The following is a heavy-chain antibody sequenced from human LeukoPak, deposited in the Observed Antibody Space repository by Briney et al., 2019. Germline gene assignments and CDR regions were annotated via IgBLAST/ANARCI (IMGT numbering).Heavy chain of an antibody. J-gene: IGHJ6*02. CDR2: INPNSGGT. V-gene: IGHV1-2*02. CDR1: GYTFTGYY. D-gene: IGHD2-15*01. Sequence: EASVKVSCKASGYTFTGYYMHWVRQAPGQGLEWMGWINPNSGGTNYAQKFQGRVTMTRDTSITTAYLELSRLRSDDTAVYYCARSSIVVVEEAYGMEVWGQGTTVTVSS. CDR3: ARSSIVVVEEAYGMEV.